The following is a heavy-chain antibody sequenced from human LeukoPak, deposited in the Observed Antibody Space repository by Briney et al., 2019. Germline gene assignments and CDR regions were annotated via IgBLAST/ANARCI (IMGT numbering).Heavy chain of an antibody. CDR2: IYYSGST. CDR3: ARMTTVRYNWFDP. J-gene: IGHJ5*02. D-gene: IGHD4-11*01. V-gene: IGHV4-31*03. Sequence: SQTLSLTCTVSGGSISSGGYYWSWIRQHPGKGLEWIGYIYYSGSTYYNPSLKSRVTISVDTSKNQFSLKLSSVTAADTAVYYCARMTTVRYNWFDPWGQGTLVTVSS. CDR1: GGSISSGGYY.